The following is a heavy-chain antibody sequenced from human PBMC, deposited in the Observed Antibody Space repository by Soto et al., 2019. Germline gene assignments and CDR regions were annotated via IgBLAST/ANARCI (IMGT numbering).Heavy chain of an antibody. V-gene: IGHV4-59*08. CDR2: IYYSGST. Sequence: SETLSLTCTVSGGSISSYYWSWIRQPPGKGLEWIGYIYYSGSTNYNPSLKSQVTISVDTSKNQFSLKLSSVTAADTAVYYCARLVAGYCSGGSCGINWFDPWGQGTLVTVSS. CDR1: GGSISSYY. J-gene: IGHJ5*02. CDR3: ARLVAGYCSGGSCGINWFDP. D-gene: IGHD2-15*01.